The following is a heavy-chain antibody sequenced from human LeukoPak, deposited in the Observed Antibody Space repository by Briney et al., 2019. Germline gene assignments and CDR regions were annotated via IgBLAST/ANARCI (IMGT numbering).Heavy chain of an antibody. Sequence: SETVSLTCAVYGGSFSGYYWSWIRQPPGKGLEWIGEINHSGSTNYNPSLKSRVTISVDTSKNQFSLKLSSVTAADTAVYYCARGLRSTPARNYYDSSGTQWGYYFDYWGQGTLVTVSS. CDR3: ARGLRSTPARNYYDSSGTQWGYYFDY. D-gene: IGHD3-22*01. V-gene: IGHV4-34*01. CDR1: GGSFSGYY. J-gene: IGHJ4*02. CDR2: INHSGST.